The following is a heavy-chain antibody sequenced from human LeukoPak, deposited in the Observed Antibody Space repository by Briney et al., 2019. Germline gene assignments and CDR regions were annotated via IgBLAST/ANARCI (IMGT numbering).Heavy chain of an antibody. V-gene: IGHV3-74*01. J-gene: IGHJ4*02. CDR2: INSEGSST. CDR1: GFTFSSYW. D-gene: IGHD6-6*01. CDR3: ARGLSGYSSSLGY. Sequence: GGALRLSCSASGFTFSSYWMHWVRQAPGKVLVWVSRINSEGSSTSDADSVKGRFTISRDNAKNTLYLEMNSLRAEDRAVYYCARGLSGYSSSLGYWGQGTLVTVSS.